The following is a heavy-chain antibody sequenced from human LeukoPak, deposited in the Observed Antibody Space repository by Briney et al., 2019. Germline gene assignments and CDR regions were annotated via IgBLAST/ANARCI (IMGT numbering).Heavy chain of an antibody. CDR2: INPSGGST. Sequence: GASVKVSCKASGYTFTGYYMHWVRQAPGQGLEWMGIINPSGGSTSYAQKFQGRVTMSRDTSTSTVYMELSSLRSEDTAVYYCARDDRPPDYYGSSGYYGYWGQGTLVTVSS. D-gene: IGHD3-22*01. J-gene: IGHJ4*02. V-gene: IGHV1-46*01. CDR3: ARDDRPPDYYGSSGYYGY. CDR1: GYTFTGYY.